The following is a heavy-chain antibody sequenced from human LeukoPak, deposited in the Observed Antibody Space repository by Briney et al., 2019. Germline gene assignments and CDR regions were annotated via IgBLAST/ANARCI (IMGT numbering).Heavy chain of an antibody. CDR2: MNTDGTNT. D-gene: IGHD3-10*01. J-gene: IGHJ6*02. CDR1: GFTFSIHW. Sequence: PGGSLRLSCAASGFTFSIHWMHWVRQAPGKGLVWVSRMNTDGTNTAYADSVKGRFTISRDNARNTLYLQMNSLRVEDTAVYYCARDYGRSRDYGMDVWGPGTTVTVSS. CDR3: ARDYGRSRDYGMDV. V-gene: IGHV3-74*01.